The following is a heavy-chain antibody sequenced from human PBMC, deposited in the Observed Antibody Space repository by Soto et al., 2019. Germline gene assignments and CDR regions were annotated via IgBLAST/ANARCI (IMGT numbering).Heavy chain of an antibody. J-gene: IGHJ6*03. Sequence: GGSLRLSCAASGFTFSSYSMNWVRQAPGKGLEWVSSISSSSSYIYYADSVKGRFTISRDNAKNSLYLQMNSLRAEDTAVYYCAREYSSSNTPEPYYYYYMDVWGKGTTVTVSS. CDR3: AREYSSSNTPEPYYYYYMDV. CDR2: ISSSSSYI. D-gene: IGHD6-13*01. V-gene: IGHV3-21*01. CDR1: GFTFSSYS.